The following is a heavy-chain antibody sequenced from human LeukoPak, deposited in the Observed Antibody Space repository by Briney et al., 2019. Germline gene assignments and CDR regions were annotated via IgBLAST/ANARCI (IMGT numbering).Heavy chain of an antibody. CDR1: GFIFSSYP. CDR2: ISGSGGST. D-gene: IGHD3-22*01. Sequence: PGGSLRLSCAASGFIFSSYPMSWVRQAPGKGLEWVSTISGSGGSTYYADSVKGRFTISRDNSKNTLYLQMISLRAEDTAVYYCAKGHYYDSSGYLYYFDYWGQGTPVTVSS. V-gene: IGHV3-23*01. J-gene: IGHJ4*02. CDR3: AKGHYYDSSGYLYYFDY.